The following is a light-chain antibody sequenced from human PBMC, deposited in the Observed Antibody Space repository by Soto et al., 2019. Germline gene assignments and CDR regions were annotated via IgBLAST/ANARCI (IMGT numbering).Light chain of an antibody. CDR2: AAS. CDR3: QQTYSTPLT. V-gene: IGKV1-39*01. Sequence: DIQMTQSPSSLSASVGDRVTITCQASQDISSYLNWYQQKPGKAPKLLIYAASSLQSGVAIRFSGSRSGTDFTLTISSLQPEDFATYYCQQTYSTPLTFGGGTKVDIK. CDR1: QDISSY. J-gene: IGKJ4*01.